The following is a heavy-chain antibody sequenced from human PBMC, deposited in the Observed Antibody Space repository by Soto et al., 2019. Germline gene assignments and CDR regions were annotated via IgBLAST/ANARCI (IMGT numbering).Heavy chain of an antibody. CDR2: IYYSGST. V-gene: IGHV4-31*03. CDR1: GGSISSGGYY. Sequence: QVQLQESGPGLVKPSQTLSLTCTVSGGSISSGGYYWSWIRQHPGKGLEWIGYIYYSGSTYYNPSLKSRVTISVDTSKNQFSLKLSSVTAADTAVYYCAREATFGYYYGMDVWGQGTTVTVSS. CDR3: AREATFGYYYGMDV. D-gene: IGHD3-16*01. J-gene: IGHJ6*02.